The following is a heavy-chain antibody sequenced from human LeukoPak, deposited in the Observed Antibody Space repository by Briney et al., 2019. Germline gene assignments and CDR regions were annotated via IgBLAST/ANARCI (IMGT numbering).Heavy chain of an antibody. CDR2: IYYSGST. V-gene: IGHV4-59*11. CDR1: GGSISSHY. Sequence: SETLSFTCTVSGGSISSHYWSWIRQPPGKGLEWIGYIYYSGSTNYNPSLKSRVTISVDTSKNQFSLKLSSVTAADTAVYYCARSPAGLRHYYYYMDVWGKGTTVTVSS. CDR3: ARSPAGLRHYYYYMDV. D-gene: IGHD4-17*01. J-gene: IGHJ6*03.